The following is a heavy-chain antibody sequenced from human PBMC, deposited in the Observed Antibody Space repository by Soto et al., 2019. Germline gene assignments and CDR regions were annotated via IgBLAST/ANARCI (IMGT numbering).Heavy chain of an antibody. CDR2: ISSSGSTI. CDR3: ARVTPSTVAYYYYGMDV. V-gene: IGHV3-48*03. CDR1: GFTFSSYE. D-gene: IGHD4-17*01. Sequence: GGSLRLSCAASGFTFSSYEMNWVRQAPGKGLEWVSYISSSGSTIYYADSVKGRFTISRDNAKNSLYLQMNSLRAEDTAVYYCARVTPSTVAYYYYGMDVWGQGTTVTVSS. J-gene: IGHJ6*02.